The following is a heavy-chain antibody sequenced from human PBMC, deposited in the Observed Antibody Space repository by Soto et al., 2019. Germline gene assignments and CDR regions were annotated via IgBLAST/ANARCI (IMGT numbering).Heavy chain of an antibody. Sequence: SETLSLTCTVSGAPISGFYWSWIRKSAGKGLEWIGRIYATGTTDYTPSLTSRVMMSVNTSNKQFSLKYRSVTAANTAEYYCVWYRTKSLRDWFDTWGQGISVTVSS. CDR3: VWYRTKSLRDWFDT. CDR1: GAPISGFY. J-gene: IGHJ5*02. D-gene: IGHD1-26*01. CDR2: IYATGTT. V-gene: IGHV4-4*07.